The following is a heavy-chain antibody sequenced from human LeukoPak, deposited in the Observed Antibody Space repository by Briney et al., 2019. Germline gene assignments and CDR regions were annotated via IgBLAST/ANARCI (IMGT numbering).Heavy chain of an antibody. CDR2: IGTAGDT. V-gene: IGHV3-13*01. CDR3: ARVMMGADAFDI. CDR1: GFTFSSYA. Sequence: PGGSLRLSCAASGFTFSSYAMHWVRQATGKGLEWVSAIGTAGDTYYPGSVKGRFTISRENAKNSLYLQMNSLRAGDTAVYYCARVMMGADAFDIWGQGTMVTVSS. D-gene: IGHD1-26*01. J-gene: IGHJ3*02.